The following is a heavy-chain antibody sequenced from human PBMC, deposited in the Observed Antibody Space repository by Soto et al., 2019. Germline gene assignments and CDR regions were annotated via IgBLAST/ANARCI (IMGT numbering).Heavy chain of an antibody. V-gene: IGHV4-30-2*01. CDR3: AREIGYGSGPGNWFDP. CDR2: IYHSGST. D-gene: IGHD3-10*01. CDR1: GGSIRSGGYS. Sequence: QLQLQESGSGLVKPSQTLSLSCAVSGGSIRSGGYSWSWIRQPPGKGLEWIGYIYHSGSTYYNPSLKSRVTISVDRSKNQFSLKLSSVTAADTAVYYCAREIGYGSGPGNWFDPWGQGTLVTVSS. J-gene: IGHJ5*02.